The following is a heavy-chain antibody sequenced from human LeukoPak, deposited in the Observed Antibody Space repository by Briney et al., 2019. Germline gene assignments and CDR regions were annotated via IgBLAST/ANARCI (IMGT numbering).Heavy chain of an antibody. Sequence: GSLRLSCAASGFTFSSYWMHWVRQAPGKGLVWVSRINTDGSTTSYADSVKGRFTISRDNAKNTLYLQMNSLRAEDTAVYYCARLVAAAGFDYWGQGTLVTVSS. CDR3: ARLVAAAGFDY. V-gene: IGHV3-74*01. J-gene: IGHJ4*02. CDR2: INTDGSTT. D-gene: IGHD6-13*01. CDR1: GFTFSSYW.